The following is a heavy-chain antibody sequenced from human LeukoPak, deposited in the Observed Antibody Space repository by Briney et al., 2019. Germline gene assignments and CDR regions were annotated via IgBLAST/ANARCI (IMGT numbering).Heavy chain of an antibody. Sequence: SVKVSCKATGGTFSSYAISWVRQAPRQGLEWMGGIIPIFGTANYAQKFQGRVTIITDESTSTAYMELSSLRSEDTAVYYCARDEGAMEYAPAYVYWGQGTLVTVSS. J-gene: IGHJ4*02. CDR1: GGTFSSYA. CDR3: ARDEGAMEYAPAYVY. D-gene: IGHD3-3*01. V-gene: IGHV1-69*05. CDR2: IIPIFGTA.